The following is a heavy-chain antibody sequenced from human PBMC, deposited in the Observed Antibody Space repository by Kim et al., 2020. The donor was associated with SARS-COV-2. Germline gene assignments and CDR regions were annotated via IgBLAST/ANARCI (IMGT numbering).Heavy chain of an antibody. CDR3: AKGSEWLPDY. D-gene: IGHD3-3*01. CDR2: ST. J-gene: IGHJ4*02. Sequence: STYYADAVKGRFSIARDNSKNSLYLQMNSLRAEDTALYYCAKGSEWLPDYWGQGTLVTVSS. V-gene: IGHV3-43D*03.